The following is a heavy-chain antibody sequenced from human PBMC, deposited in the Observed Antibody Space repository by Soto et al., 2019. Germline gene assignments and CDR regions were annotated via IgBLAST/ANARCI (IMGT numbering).Heavy chain of an antibody. J-gene: IGHJ4*02. CDR1: RFTFSSYA. D-gene: IGHD2-2*01. Sequence: GGSLRLSCAASRFTFSSYAMCLVRQAPGKWLEWVSSISVSGGSTYYADSVKGRFTISRDNSKNTLYLQMNSLRAEDTAVYYCAKDGYSITRNKPLDYWGQGTLVTVSS. CDR3: AKDGYSITRNKPLDY. CDR2: ISVSGGST. V-gene: IGHV3-23*01.